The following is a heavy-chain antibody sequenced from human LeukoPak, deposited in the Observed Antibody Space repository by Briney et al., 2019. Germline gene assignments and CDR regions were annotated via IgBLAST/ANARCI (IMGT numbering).Heavy chain of an antibody. D-gene: IGHD6-13*01. Sequence: SETLSLTCTVSGVSVSSGSYYWSWIRQPPGKGLEWIGYIYYSGSTNYNPSLKSRVTISVDTSKNQFSLKLSSVTAADTAVYFCAREVAAAWGFYFDSWGQGTLVTVSS. CDR2: IYYSGST. V-gene: IGHV4-61*01. CDR3: AREVAAAWGFYFDS. CDR1: GVSVSSGSYY. J-gene: IGHJ4*02.